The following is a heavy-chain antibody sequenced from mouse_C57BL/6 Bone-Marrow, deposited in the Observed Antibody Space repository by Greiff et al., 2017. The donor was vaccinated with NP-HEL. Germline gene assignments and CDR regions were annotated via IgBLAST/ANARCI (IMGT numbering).Heavy chain of an antibody. CDR3: ARSDDYDRGAWFAY. Sequence: QVQLKESGAELARPGASVKLSCKASGYTFTSYGISWVKQRTGQGLEWIGEIYPRSGNTYYNEKFKGKATLTADKSSSTAYMELRSLTSEDSAVYFCARSDDYDRGAWFAYWGQGTLVTVSA. CDR2: IYPRSGNT. J-gene: IGHJ3*01. V-gene: IGHV1-81*01. CDR1: GYTFTSYG. D-gene: IGHD2-4*01.